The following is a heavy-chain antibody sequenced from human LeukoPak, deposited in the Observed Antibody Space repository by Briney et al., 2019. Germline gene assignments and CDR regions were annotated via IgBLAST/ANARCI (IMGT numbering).Heavy chain of an antibody. CDR1: GGTFSSYA. CDR3: ARATNNWKDYYYMDV. V-gene: IGHV1-69*13. J-gene: IGHJ6*03. D-gene: IGHD1-20*01. CDR2: IIPIFGTA. Sequence: GASVKVSCKASGGTFSSYAISWVRQAPGQGLEWMGGIIPIFGTANYAQKFQGRVTITADESTSTAYMELSSLRSEDTAVYYCARATNNWKDYYYMDVWGKGTTVTVSS.